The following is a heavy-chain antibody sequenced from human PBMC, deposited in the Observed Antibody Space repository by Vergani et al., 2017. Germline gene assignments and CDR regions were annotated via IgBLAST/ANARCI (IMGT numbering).Heavy chain of an antibody. CDR2: ISYAGTQK. D-gene: IGHD5-24*01. V-gene: IGHV3-30*03. Sequence: QVHLVESGGGVVQPGRSLILSCVVSGFTSSYYGMHWVRQAPGKGLEWVAVISYAGTQKYYEDSVKGRFTISRDNSKSTLYLQMNSLRTEDTAVYYCARDGRDGYNYRSDYWGQGTLVTVSS. CDR3: ARDGRDGYNYRSDY. J-gene: IGHJ4*02. CDR1: GFTSSYYG.